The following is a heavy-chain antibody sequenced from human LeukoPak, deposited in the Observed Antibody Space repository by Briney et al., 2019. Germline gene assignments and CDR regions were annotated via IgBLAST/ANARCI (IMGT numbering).Heavy chain of an antibody. CDR3: ARGSDIITGIDE. Sequence: GGSLRLSCAASGFPFSSHWMHWVRQAPGKGLVWVSRIKDDGSHTNYADSVKGRFTISRDNAKNTLSLQMNSLRAEDTAVYYCARGSDIITGIDEWGQGTLVTVSS. CDR1: GFPFSSHW. CDR2: IKDDGSHT. D-gene: IGHD3-16*01. J-gene: IGHJ4*02. V-gene: IGHV3-74*01.